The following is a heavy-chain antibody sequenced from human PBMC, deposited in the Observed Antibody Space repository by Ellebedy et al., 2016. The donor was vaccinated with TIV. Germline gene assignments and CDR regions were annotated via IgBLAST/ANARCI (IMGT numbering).Heavy chain of an antibody. V-gene: IGHV4-34*01. J-gene: IGHJ2*01. CDR1: GGSFSGYY. CDR2: INHSGST. CDR3: ARGPFDL. Sequence: SETLSLTXAVYGGSFSGYYWTFIRQPPGKGLEWIGEINHSGSTNYNPSLKSRVTISLDTSKNQFSLKLSSVTAADTAVYYCARGPFDLWGRGTLVTVSS.